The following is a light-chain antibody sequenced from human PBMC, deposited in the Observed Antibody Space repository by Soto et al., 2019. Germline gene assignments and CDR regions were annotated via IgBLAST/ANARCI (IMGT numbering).Light chain of an antibody. Sequence: EIVLIQSPATLSLSPGERATLSCRASQSVSSNLAWYQQRPGQAPRLLIYGASTRASGVPDRFSGSGSGTEFILTISSLQSEDSAVYYCQQYDVWPALTFGGGTKVDIK. CDR3: QQYDVWPALT. CDR1: QSVSSN. V-gene: IGKV3-15*01. J-gene: IGKJ4*01. CDR2: GAS.